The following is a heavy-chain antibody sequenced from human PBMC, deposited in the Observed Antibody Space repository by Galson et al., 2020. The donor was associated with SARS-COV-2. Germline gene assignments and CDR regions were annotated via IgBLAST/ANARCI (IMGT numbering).Heavy chain of an antibody. V-gene: IGHV4-34*01. CDR3: ARGRYSSGWYGTKYYFDY. CDR1: GGSFSGYY. CDR2: INHSGST. D-gene: IGHD6-19*01. Sequence: GSLRLSCAVYGGSFSGYYWSWIRQPPGKGLEWIGEINHSGSTNYNPSLKSRVTISVDTSKNQFSLKLSSVTAADTAVYYCARGRYSSGWYGTKYYFDYCGQGTLGTVSS. J-gene: IGHJ4*02.